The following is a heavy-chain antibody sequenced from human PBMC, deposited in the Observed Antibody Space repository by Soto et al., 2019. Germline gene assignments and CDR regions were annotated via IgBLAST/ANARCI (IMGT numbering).Heavy chain of an antibody. V-gene: IGHV3-21*01. J-gene: IGHJ1*01. CDR3: ARDSSGYDFWSNHEYFQH. CDR2: ISSSSSYI. CDR1: GFTFSSYS. D-gene: IGHD3-3*01. Sequence: GGSLRLSCAASGFTFSSYSMNWVRQAPGKGLEWVSSISSSSSYIYYADSVKGRFTISRDNAKNSLYLQMNSLRAEDTAVYYFARDSSGYDFWSNHEYFQHWGQGTLVTVSS.